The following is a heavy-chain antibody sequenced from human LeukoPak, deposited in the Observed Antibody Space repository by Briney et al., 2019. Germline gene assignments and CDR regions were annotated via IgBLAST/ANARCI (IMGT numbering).Heavy chain of an antibody. CDR3: VRRHDY. CDR2: IYASGGA. V-gene: IGHV3-53*01. CDR1: GFDVNDNF. J-gene: IGHJ4*02. Sequence: GGSMRLSCVASGFDVNDNFMLWIRQAPGQGLEWISIIYASGGAFHSESVKGRFSAFRDTSKNTIFLQMNNLRAADTAMYYCVRRHDYWGQGTLVTVSS.